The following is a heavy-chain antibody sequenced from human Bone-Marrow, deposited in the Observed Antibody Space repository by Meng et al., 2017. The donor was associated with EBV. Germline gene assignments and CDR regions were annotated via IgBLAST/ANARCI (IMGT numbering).Heavy chain of an antibody. J-gene: IGHJ4*02. Sequence: QGNLGKSGGEGKKPGATAMISGKAAGNIFISPYFHWVRQAPGQGLEWMGRIISRGGRTIYAQNFRGRVTMTRDTSTSKVYLEVRSLRSEDTAVYFCARDGGNHNFDFWGQGTLVTVSS. D-gene: IGHD1-14*01. V-gene: IGHV1-46*01. CDR3: ARDGGNHNFDF. CDR2: IISRGGRT. CDR1: GNIFISPY.